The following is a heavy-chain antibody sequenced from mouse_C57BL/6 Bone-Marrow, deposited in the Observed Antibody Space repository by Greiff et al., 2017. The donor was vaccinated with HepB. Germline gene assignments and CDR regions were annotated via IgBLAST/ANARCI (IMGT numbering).Heavy chain of an antibody. V-gene: IGHV1-81*01. CDR3: ARGGLRQAAWFAY. J-gene: IGHJ3*01. D-gene: IGHD2-4*01. Sequence: VQLQQSGAELARPGASVKLSCKASGYTFTSYGISWVKQRTGQGLEWIGEIYPRSGNTYYNEKFKGKATLTADKSSSTAYMELRSLTSEDSAVYVCARGGLRQAAWFAYWGQGTLVTVSA. CDR1: GYTFTSYG. CDR2: IYPRSGNT.